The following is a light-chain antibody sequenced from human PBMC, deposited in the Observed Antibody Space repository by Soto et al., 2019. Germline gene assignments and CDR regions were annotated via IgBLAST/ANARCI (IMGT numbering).Light chain of an antibody. Sequence: DIQMTQSPSSVSASVGDTVTITCRASQDILSWLAWYQQKPGEAPRLLIYASSNLQSGVPSRFSGSRSGTDFTLAISSLQPEDFATCYCQPANTFPIAFGPGTRLDIK. J-gene: IGKJ3*01. CDR1: QDILSW. V-gene: IGKV1-12*01. CDR3: QPANTFPIA. CDR2: ASS.